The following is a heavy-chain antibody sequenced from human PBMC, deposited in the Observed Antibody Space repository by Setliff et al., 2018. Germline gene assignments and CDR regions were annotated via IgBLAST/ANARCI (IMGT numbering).Heavy chain of an antibody. V-gene: IGHV4-39*07. Sequence: SETLSLTCTVSGGSISSSNYYWGWIRQPPGKGLEWIGNIYYGGSAYYNPSLKSRVTISVDTSKNQFSLKLSSVTAADTAMYYCAMTGDRGYSGYERWGQGTLVTVSS. D-gene: IGHD5-12*01. CDR3: AMTGDRGYSGYER. CDR2: IYYGGSA. J-gene: IGHJ4*02. CDR1: GGSISSSNYY.